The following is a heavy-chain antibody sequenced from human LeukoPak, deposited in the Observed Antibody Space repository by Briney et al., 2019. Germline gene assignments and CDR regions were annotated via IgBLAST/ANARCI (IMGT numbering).Heavy chain of an antibody. Sequence: ASVKVSCKVSGYTLTELSMHWVRQAPGKGREWMGGFDPEDGETIYAQKFQGRVTMTEDTSTDTAYMELSSLRSEDTAVYYCATGPNGSGSYYSLDYWGQGTLVTVSS. J-gene: IGHJ4*02. CDR1: GYTLTELS. V-gene: IGHV1-24*01. D-gene: IGHD3-10*01. CDR2: FDPEDGET. CDR3: ATGPNGSGSYYSLDY.